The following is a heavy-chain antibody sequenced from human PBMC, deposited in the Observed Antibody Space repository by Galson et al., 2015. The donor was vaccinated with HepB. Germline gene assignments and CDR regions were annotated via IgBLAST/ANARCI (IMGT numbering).Heavy chain of an antibody. CDR1: GFTFSGYD. CDR2: ISSNGGRT. V-gene: IGHV3-64*01. CDR3: ARDAPPYHFDLSGYPGHFDY. Sequence: SLRLSCAASGFTFSGYDMHWVRQAPGKGLEYVSAISSNGGRTYYANSVKGRFTISRDNSKNTLYLQMGSLRAEDMAVYYCARDAPPYHFDLSGYPGHFDYWGQGTLVTVSS. D-gene: IGHD3-22*01. J-gene: IGHJ4*02.